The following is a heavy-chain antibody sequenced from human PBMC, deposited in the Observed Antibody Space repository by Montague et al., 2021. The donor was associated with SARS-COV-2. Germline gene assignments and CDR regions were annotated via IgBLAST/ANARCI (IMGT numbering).Heavy chain of an antibody. CDR3: ARDLGAANWEVYYGMDV. Sequence: SLRLSCAASGFTFSSYSMNWVRQAPGKGLEWVSSIGSSSSYIYYADSVKGRFTISRDNAKNSLYLQMNSLRAEDTAVYYCARDLGAANWEVYYGMDVWGQGTTVTVSS. V-gene: IGHV3-21*01. CDR1: GFTFSSYS. J-gene: IGHJ6*02. CDR2: IGSSSSYI. D-gene: IGHD1-26*01.